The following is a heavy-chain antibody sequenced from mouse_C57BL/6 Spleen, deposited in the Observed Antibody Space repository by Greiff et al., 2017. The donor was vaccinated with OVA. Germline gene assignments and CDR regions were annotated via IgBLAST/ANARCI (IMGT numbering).Heavy chain of an antibody. CDR3: ARSSTGFDY. D-gene: IGHD4-1*02. CDR1: GYTFTDYY. V-gene: IGHV1-26*01. CDR2: INPNNGGT. Sequence: VQLQQSGPELVKPGASVKISCKASGYTFTDYYMNWVKQSHGKSLEWIGDINPNNGGTSYNQKFKGKATLTVDKSSSTAYMELRSRTSEDSAVYYCARSSTGFDYWGQGTTLTVSS. J-gene: IGHJ2*01.